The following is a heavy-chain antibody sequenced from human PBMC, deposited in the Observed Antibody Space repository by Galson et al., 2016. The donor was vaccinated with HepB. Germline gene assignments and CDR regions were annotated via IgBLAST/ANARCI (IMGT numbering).Heavy chain of an antibody. Sequence: SETLSLTCTVSGGSVNNKNYYWSWIRQPPAKGLEWIGYIYYTGDTNYNPSVKSGVTISLDASMNQFSLRLTSVTAADTAVYYCARDQGGYFDIWGRGALVIVSS. CDR3: ARDQGGYFDI. J-gene: IGHJ2*01. V-gene: IGHV4-61*01. CDR2: IYYTGDT. CDR1: GGSVNNKNYY.